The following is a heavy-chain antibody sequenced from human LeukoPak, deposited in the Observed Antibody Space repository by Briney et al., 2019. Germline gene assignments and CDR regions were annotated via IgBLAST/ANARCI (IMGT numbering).Heavy chain of an antibody. D-gene: IGHD4-17*01. J-gene: IGHJ4*02. V-gene: IGHV4-31*03. CDR1: GGSISSGGYY. CDR2: IYYSGST. Sequence: SETLSLTCTVSGGSISSGGYYWSWIRQHPGKGLEWIGYIYYSGSTYYNPSLKSRVTISVDRSKNQFSLKLSSVTAADTAVYYCAREGGGDYVGFGYFDYWGQGTLVTVSS. CDR3: AREGGGDYVGFGYFDY.